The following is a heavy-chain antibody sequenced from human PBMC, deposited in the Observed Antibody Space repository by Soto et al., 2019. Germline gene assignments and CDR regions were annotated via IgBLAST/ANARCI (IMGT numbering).Heavy chain of an antibody. CDR2: IYYSGSN. D-gene: IGHD3-22*01. V-gene: IGHV4-31*03. CDR1: GGSISSGGYY. Sequence: QVQLQESGPGLVKPSQTLSLTCTVSGGSISSGGYYWSWIRQHPGKGLEWIGYIYYSGSNYYNPSLKCRATISADTSKNQFSLKLTSVTAADTAVYYCAGIFYSSGYYYIYYFDYWGQGTLVTVSS. J-gene: IGHJ4*02. CDR3: AGIFYSSGYYYIYYFDY.